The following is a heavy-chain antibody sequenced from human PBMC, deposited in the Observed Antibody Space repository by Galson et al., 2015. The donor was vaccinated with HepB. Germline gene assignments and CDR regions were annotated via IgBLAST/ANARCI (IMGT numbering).Heavy chain of an antibody. CDR1: GFTFSSYW. CDR3: ARVDCSGGSCYSWDYYYYYYMDV. Sequence: SLRLSCAASGFTFSSYWMSWVRQAPGKGLEWVANIKQDGSEKYYVDSVKGRFTISRDNAKNSLYLQMNSLRAEDTAVYYCARVDCSGGSCYSWDYYYYYYMDVWGKGTTVTVSS. D-gene: IGHD2-15*01. CDR2: IKQDGSEK. J-gene: IGHJ6*03. V-gene: IGHV3-7*01.